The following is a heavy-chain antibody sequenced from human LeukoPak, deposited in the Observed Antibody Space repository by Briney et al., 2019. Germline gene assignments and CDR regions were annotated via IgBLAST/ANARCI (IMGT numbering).Heavy chain of an antibody. Sequence: PGGSLRLSYAASGFTFSSYWMNWARQAPGKGLEWVASINHNGNVNYYVDSVKGRFTISRDNAKNSLYLQMSNLRAEDTAVYFCARGGGLDVWVQGATVTVSS. D-gene: IGHD3-16*01. CDR2: INHNGNVN. CDR1: GFTFSSYW. J-gene: IGHJ6*02. CDR3: ARGGGLDV. V-gene: IGHV3-7*03.